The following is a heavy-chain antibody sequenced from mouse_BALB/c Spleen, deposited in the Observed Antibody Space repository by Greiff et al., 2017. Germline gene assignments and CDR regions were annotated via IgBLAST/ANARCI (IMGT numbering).Heavy chain of an antibody. CDR3: ATKITTGFAY. CDR1: GFLLTGYG. D-gene: IGHD2-4*01. J-gene: IGHJ3*01. Sequence: QVQLKQSGPGLVAPSQSLSITCTVSGFLLTGYGVNWVRQPPGKGLEWLGMIWGDGSTDYNSALKSRLSISKDNSKSQVFLKMNSLQTDDTARYYCATKITTGFAYWGQGTLVTVSA. CDR2: IWGDGST. V-gene: IGHV2-6-7*01.